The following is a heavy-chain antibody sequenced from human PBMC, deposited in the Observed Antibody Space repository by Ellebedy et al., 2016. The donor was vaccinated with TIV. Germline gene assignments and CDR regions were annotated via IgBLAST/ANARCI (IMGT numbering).Heavy chain of an antibody. CDR2: ISGSGGST. J-gene: IGHJ4*02. Sequence: GESLKISXAASGFTFSGYAMSWVRQAPGKGLEWASAISGSGGSTYYADSVKGRFTISRDNSKNTLYLQMNSLRAEDTAVYYCAKVVSREITMIVVVITTTWYFDYWGQGTLVTVSS. D-gene: IGHD3-22*01. CDR3: AKVVSREITMIVVVITTTWYFDY. V-gene: IGHV3-23*01. CDR1: GFTFSGYA.